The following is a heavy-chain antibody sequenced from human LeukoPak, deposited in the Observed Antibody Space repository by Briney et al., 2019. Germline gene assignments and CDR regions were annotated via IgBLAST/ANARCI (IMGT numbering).Heavy chain of an antibody. V-gene: IGHV3-30*02. CDR1: GFTFSTFH. CDR2: MKNDGGNE. D-gene: IGHD3-10*02. CDR3: ARSYVLNFFNP. J-gene: IGHJ5*02. Sequence: GGSLRLSCATSGFTFSTFHMHWVRQAPGGVPEWVAFMKNDGGNEYYADSVKGRFTISRDNSKSTVYLQMNSLTAEDTAVYYCARSYVLNFFNPWGQGTLVTVSS.